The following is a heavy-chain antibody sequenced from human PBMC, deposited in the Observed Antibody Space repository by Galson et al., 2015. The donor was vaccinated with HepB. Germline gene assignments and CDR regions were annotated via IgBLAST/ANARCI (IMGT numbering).Heavy chain of an antibody. V-gene: IGHV3-30*09. CDR3: ARGPFHYDTIPTGLDV. D-gene: IGHD3-22*01. CDR1: GFTFNRFT. CDR2: ISYDGTNT. J-gene: IGHJ6*02. Sequence: SLRLSCAASGFTFNRFTMHWVRQAPGKGLEWVAVISYDGTNTYYVDSVEGRFAVSRDNSKNTLYLQVNSPRADDTAVYYCARGPFHYDTIPTGLDVWGQGTTVTVSS.